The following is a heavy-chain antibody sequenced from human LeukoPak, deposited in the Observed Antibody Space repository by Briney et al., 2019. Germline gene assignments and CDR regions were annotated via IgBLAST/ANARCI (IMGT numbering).Heavy chain of an antibody. CDR3: ARHLRRFDY. CDR1: GGSISSSSYY. CDR2: IYYSGST. J-gene: IGHJ4*02. V-gene: IGHV4-39*01. Sequence: ASETLSLTCTVSGGSISSSSYYWGWIRQPPGKGLEWIGSIYYSGSTYYNPSLKSRVTISVDTSKNQFSLKLSSVTAADTAVYYCARHLRRFDYWGQGTLVTVSS.